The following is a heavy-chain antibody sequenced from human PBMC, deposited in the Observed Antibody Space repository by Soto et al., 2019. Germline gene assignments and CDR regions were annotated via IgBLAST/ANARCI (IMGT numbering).Heavy chain of an antibody. V-gene: IGHV4-39*07. CDR1: GRSLSSSSYY. CDR3: ERVRGYYVFWSGSPNWFDP. Sequence: PPETLSLTCTVSGRSLSSSSYYWGWIRQPPGKGLEWIGTIYYSGTTYYNTYLKSRVNISVETSKNQFSLKLSSANAADKAVYYCERVRGYYVFWSGSPNWFDPWGHGNMVTVYS. D-gene: IGHD3-3*01. CDR2: IYYSGTT. J-gene: IGHJ5*02.